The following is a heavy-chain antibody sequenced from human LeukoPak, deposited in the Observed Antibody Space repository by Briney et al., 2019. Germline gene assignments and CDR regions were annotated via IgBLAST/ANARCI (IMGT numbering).Heavy chain of an antibody. V-gene: IGHV4-4*09. Sequence: SETLSLTCTVSGGSISSYYWSWIRQPPGKGLEWIGYIYTSGSTNYSPSLKSRVTISVDTSKNQFSLKLSSVTAADTAVYYCARRVPADLWGRGTLVTVSS. J-gene: IGHJ2*01. CDR1: GGSISSYY. CDR2: IYTSGST. CDR3: ARRVPADL. D-gene: IGHD1-1*01.